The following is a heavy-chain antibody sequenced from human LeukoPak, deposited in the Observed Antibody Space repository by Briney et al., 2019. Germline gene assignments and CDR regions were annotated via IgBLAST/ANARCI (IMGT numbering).Heavy chain of an antibody. D-gene: IGHD4-17*01. CDR3: ATAEDYGDYDQSAVLGY. J-gene: IGHJ4*02. CDR1: GFTVSSNY. V-gene: IGHV3-53*01. CDR2: IYSGGST. Sequence: GGSLRLSCAASGFTVSSNYMSWVRQAPGKGLEWVSVIYSGGSTYYADSVKGRFTISRDNSKNTLYLQMNSLRAEDTAVYYCATAEDYGDYDQSAVLGYWGQGTLVTVSS.